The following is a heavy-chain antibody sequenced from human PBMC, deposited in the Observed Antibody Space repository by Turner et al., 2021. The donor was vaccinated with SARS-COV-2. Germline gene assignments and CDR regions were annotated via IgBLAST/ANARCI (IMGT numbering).Heavy chain of an antibody. CDR2: FMWDSKKI. J-gene: IGHJ6*02. D-gene: IGHD4-17*01. CDR3: ARDLKPGGADV. V-gene: IGHV3-9*01. Sequence: EVQLVESGGGLVQPGRSLRRSCAGSGFSFKDNAMHWVRQAPGKGLEWVFGFMWDSKKIGYADSVKVRFTIARDNGKNSLYLEMNSLRAEDTALYFCARDLKPGGADVWGQGTMVTVSS. CDR1: GFSFKDNA.